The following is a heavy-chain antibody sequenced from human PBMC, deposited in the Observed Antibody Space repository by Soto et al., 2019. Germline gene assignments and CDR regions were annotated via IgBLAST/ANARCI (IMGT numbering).Heavy chain of an antibody. D-gene: IGHD2-2*01. CDR3: ARGDIVLVPARYGMDV. Sequence: QVQLVESGGGVVQPGRSLRLSCAASGFTFSSYAMHWVRQAPGKGLEWVAVISYDGSNKYYADSVKGRFTISRDNSKNTLYLQMNNLRAEDTAVYYCARGDIVLVPARYGMDVWGQGTTVTVCS. V-gene: IGHV3-30-3*01. CDR1: GFTFSSYA. CDR2: ISYDGSNK. J-gene: IGHJ6*02.